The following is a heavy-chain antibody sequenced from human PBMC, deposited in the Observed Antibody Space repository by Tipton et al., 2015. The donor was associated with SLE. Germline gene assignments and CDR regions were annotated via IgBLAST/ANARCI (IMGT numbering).Heavy chain of an antibody. D-gene: IGHD2-21*01. Sequence: TLSLTCTVSGGSISNYYWTWIRQPPGKGLEWIGYIHASGSTNYNPSLKSRVSISLDTSKNQFSLKLSSVTAADTAVYYCARDGVIAMGYYMDVWGKGTTVTVSS. V-gene: IGHV4-59*01. CDR3: ARDGVIAMGYYMDV. CDR2: IHASGST. J-gene: IGHJ6*03. CDR1: GGSISNYY.